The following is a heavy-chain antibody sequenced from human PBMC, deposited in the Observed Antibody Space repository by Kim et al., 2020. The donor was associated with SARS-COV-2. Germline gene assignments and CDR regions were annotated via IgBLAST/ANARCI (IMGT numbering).Heavy chain of an antibody. J-gene: IGHJ4*02. V-gene: IGHV5-51*01. D-gene: IGHD5-12*01. Sequence: RYSPSFQGQVTISADKSISTAYLQWSSLKASDTAMYYCARLFPRGSGYGDWGQGTLVTVSS. CDR3: ARLFPRGSGYGD.